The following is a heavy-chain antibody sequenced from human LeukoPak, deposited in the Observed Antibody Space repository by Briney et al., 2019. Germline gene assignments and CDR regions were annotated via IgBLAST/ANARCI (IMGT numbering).Heavy chain of an antibody. J-gene: IGHJ5*02. CDR1: GFTFDDYA. Sequence: GGSLRLSRAASGFTFDDYAMHWVRQAPGKGLEWVSGISWNSGTIGYADFVKGRFTISRDNAKNSLYLQMNSLRAEDTALYYCAKSHYYDSSAYYPWGQGTLVTVSS. V-gene: IGHV3-9*01. D-gene: IGHD3-22*01. CDR2: ISWNSGTI. CDR3: AKSHYYDSSAYYP.